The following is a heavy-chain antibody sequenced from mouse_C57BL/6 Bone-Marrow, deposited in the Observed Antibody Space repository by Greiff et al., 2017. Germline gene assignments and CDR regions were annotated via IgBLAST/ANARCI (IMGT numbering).Heavy chain of an antibody. D-gene: IGHD2-1*01. CDR2: IRNKANGYTT. CDR3: ARSLLWDLDY. J-gene: IGHJ2*01. V-gene: IGHV7-3*01. Sequence: EVKLMESGGGLVQPGGSLSLSCAASGFTFTDYYMSWVRQPPGKALEWLGFIRNKANGYTTEYSASVKGRFTISRDNSQSILYLQMNALRAEDSATYYCARSLLWDLDYWGQGTTLTVSS. CDR1: GFTFTDYY.